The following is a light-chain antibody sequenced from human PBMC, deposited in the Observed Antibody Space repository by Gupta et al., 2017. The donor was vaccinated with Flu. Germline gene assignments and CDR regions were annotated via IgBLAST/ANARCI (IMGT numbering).Light chain of an antibody. J-gene: IGLJ1*01. CDR3: QAWDANTLYV. Sequence: DTKRPSGIPERFSGSNSGNTATLTIIGTQTMDEADYYCQAWDANTLYVFGTGAKVTVL. V-gene: IGLV3-1*01. CDR2: DT.